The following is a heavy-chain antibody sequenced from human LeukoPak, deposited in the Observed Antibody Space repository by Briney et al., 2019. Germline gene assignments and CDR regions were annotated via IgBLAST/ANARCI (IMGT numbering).Heavy chain of an antibody. CDR3: TKGAEYTDTNWFDP. J-gene: IGHJ5*02. V-gene: IGHV3-23*01. Sequence: PGGSLRLSCAASGFTFSRFTMNWVRQAPGKGLEWVSAISGSGDNTHYADSVRGRFTISRDNSKSTLFLHLNSLRGEDTALYYCTKGAEYTDTNWFDPWGQGTLVTVSS. CDR1: GFTFSRFT. D-gene: IGHD1-1*01. CDR2: ISGSGDNT.